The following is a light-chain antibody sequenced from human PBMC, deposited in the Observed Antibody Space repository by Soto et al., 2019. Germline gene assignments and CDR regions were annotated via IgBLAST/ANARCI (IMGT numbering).Light chain of an antibody. J-gene: IGKJ1*01. CDR3: QRYGG. CDR1: QSVSSY. V-gene: IGKV3-20*01. CDR2: SVS. Sequence: EIVLTQSPATLSLSPGERATLSCRASQSVSSYLAWYQQKPGQAPRLLIYSVSSRATGIPDRFSGSGSGTDFTLTISRLEPEDFAVYYCQRYGGFGQGTKVDIK.